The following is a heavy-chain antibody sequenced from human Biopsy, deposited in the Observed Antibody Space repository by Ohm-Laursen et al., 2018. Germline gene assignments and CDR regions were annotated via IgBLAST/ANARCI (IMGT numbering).Heavy chain of an antibody. Sequence: GASVEVSCKTSGYPFTFYEINWVRQATGQGLEWLGWMNPDSGNTGSAQKFHDRVTMTMNTSINTAYLELSSLRSEDTAVYYCARFDNGFDKWGQGTLVTVSS. D-gene: IGHD2-8*01. V-gene: IGHV1-8*01. J-gene: IGHJ4*02. CDR3: ARFDNGFDK. CDR2: MNPDSGNT. CDR1: GYPFTFYE.